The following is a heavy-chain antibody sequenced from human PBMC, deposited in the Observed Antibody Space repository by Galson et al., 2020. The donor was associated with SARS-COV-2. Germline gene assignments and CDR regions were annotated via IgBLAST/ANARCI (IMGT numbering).Heavy chain of an antibody. J-gene: IGHJ4*02. D-gene: IGHD3-22*01. CDR3: ASPSSYGWAGGVVATFDY. Sequence: ASVKVSCKASGYTFTGYYMHWVRQAPGQGLEWMGWINPNSGGTNYAQKFQGRVTMTRDTSISTAYMELSRLRSDDTAVYYCASPSSYGWAGGVVATFDYWGQGTLVTVSS. CDR1: GYTFTGYY. CDR2: INPNSGGT. V-gene: IGHV1-2*02.